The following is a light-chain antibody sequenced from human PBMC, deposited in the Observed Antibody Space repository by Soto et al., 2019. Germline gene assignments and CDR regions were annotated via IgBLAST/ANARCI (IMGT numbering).Light chain of an antibody. CDR1: SSDIGAYDY. Sequence: SALTQPASLSGSPGQSITISCTGTSSDIGAYDYVSWFQQHPGKAPKLMISEVNNRPSGVSNRFSGSKSGNTAYLTISSLLPEDEADYYCSAYTSRSTLVFGGGTKVTVL. CDR3: SAYTSRSTLV. V-gene: IGLV2-14*01. J-gene: IGLJ2*01. CDR2: EVN.